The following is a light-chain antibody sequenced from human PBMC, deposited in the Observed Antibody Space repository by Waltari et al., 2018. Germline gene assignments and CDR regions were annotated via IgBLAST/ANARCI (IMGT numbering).Light chain of an antibody. V-gene: IGKV3-20*01. CDR3: QHYVRLPVT. CDR1: QSVGRS. J-gene: IGKJ1*01. CDR2: GAS. Sequence: EIELTQSPGTLSLSPGDRATLTCRASQSVGRSLAWYQQKPGQAPRLLISGASTRATGIPDRFSGSGSGTDFSLTISRLEPEDFAVYYCQHYVRLPVTFGQGTKVEI.